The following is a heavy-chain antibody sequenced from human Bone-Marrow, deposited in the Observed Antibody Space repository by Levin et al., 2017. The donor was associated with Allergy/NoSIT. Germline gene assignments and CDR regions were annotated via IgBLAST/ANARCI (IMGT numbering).Heavy chain of an antibody. CDR2: IHHDGSFI. J-gene: IGHJ4*02. CDR1: GFTFSSHA. CDR3: ARDLTGWYVTDW. D-gene: IGHD6-19*01. Sequence: GESLKISCAASGFTFSSHAMHWVRQAPDKGLEWLALIHHDGSFIWDAESVRGRFTISRDIAKNTLYLQMNSLRPEDTAVYYCARDLTGWYVTDWWGQGTLVTVSS. V-gene: IGHV3-30-3*01.